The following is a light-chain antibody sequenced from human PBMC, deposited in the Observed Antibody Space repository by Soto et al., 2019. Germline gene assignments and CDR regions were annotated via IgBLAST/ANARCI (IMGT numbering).Light chain of an antibody. CDR2: DAS. Sequence: EIVLTQSPVTLSLSPGGRATLSCRASQSVRTYLAWYQQRPGQAPRLLIYDASNRATGIPARFSGSGSGTDFTLTISSLEPEDFAVYYCQHRNSWPGTFGQGTNLEIK. CDR3: QHRNSWPGT. V-gene: IGKV3-11*01. CDR1: QSVRTY. J-gene: IGKJ2*02.